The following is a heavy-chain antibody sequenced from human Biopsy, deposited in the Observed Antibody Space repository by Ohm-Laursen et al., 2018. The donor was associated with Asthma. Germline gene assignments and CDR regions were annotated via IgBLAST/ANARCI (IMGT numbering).Heavy chain of an antibody. D-gene: IGHD2-15*01. J-gene: IGHJ4*02. Sequence: SQTLSLTCAVSGGAISSDGYTWTWIRQPPGKGLEWIGYIFDSEGSYYNPSLKSRVMISLDTSQNQFSLSLNSVTAADTAVYFCARGSGLYPESPFDYWGQGTLVTVSS. CDR3: ARGSGLYPESPFDY. V-gene: IGHV4-31*11. CDR1: GGAISSDGYT. CDR2: IFDSEGS.